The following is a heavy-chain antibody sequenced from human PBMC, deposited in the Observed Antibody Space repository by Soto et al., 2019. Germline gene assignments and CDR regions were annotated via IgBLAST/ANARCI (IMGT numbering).Heavy chain of an antibody. V-gene: IGHV3-11*01. CDR3: AREEIRFLEWLSPFDY. CDR2: ISSSGSTI. CDR1: GFTFSDYY. J-gene: IGHJ4*02. D-gene: IGHD3-3*01. Sequence: QVQLVESGGGLVKPGGSLRLSCAASGFTFSDYYMSWIRQAPGKGLEWVSYISSSGSTIYYADSVKGRFTISRDNAKNSLYLEMNSLRAEDTAVYYCAREEIRFLEWLSPFDYWGQGTLVTVSS.